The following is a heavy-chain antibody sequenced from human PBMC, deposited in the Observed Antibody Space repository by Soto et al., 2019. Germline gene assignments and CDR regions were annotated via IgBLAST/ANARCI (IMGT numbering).Heavy chain of an antibody. Sequence: GGSLRLSCAASGFTFSSYAMSWVHQAPGKGLEWVSAISGSGGSTYYADSVKGRFTISRGNSKNTLYLQMNSLRAEDTAVYYCAKGYYYDSSGLNAFDIWGQGTLVTVSS. CDR1: GFTFSSYA. D-gene: IGHD3-22*01. CDR3: AKGYYYDSSGLNAFDI. J-gene: IGHJ3*02. V-gene: IGHV3-23*01. CDR2: ISGSGGST.